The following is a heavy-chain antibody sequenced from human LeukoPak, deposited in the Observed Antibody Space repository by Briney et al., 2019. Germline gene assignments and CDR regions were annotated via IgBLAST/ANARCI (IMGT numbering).Heavy chain of an antibody. J-gene: IGHJ5*02. CDR2: INPSGGST. CDR3: ARDVRDIVVVPAAHHNWFDP. V-gene: IGHV1-46*01. Sequence: ASVKVPCKASGYTFTSYYMHWVRQAPGQGLEWMGIINPSGGSTSYAQKFQGRVTMTRDTSTSTAYMELSSLRSEDTAVYYCARDVRDIVVVPAAHHNWFDPWGQGTLVTVSS. CDR1: GYTFTSYY. D-gene: IGHD2-2*01.